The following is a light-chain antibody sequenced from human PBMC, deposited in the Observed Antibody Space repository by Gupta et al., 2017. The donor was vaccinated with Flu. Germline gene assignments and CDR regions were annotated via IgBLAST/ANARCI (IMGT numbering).Light chain of an antibody. CDR1: HGISNY. CDR3: QKYNSAPRT. J-gene: IGKJ1*01. CDR2: SAS. V-gene: IGKV1-27*01. Sequence: PSSLSSSVGDSVTITCRASHGISNYLAWYQQQPGKVPKLLIYSASTFQSGVPSRFSGSGSGTDFTLTISSLQPEDVATYYCQKYNSAPRTFGQGTKVEIK.